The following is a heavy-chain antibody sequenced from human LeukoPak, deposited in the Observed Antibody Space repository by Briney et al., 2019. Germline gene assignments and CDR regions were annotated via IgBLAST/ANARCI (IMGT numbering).Heavy chain of an antibody. CDR3: ARDGRAIWGQLGLPFDY. V-gene: IGHV1-18*01. CDR2: ISAYNGNT. J-gene: IGHJ4*02. CDR1: GYTFTSYG. D-gene: IGHD6-13*01. Sequence: GASVKVSCKASGYTFTSYGISWVRQAPGQGLEWMGWISAYNGNTNYAEKIQGRVTMTTDTSTSTAYMELRSLRSDDSAVYYCARDGRAIWGQLGLPFDYWGEGTLVTVSS.